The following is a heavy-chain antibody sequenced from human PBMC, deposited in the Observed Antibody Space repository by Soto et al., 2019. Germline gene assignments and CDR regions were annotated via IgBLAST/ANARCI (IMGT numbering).Heavy chain of an antibody. CDR2: IIPIFGTA. V-gene: IGHV1-69*01. J-gene: IGHJ1*01. CDR1: GGTFSSYA. D-gene: IGHD3-22*01. CDR3: ARVGRVEYCYDSSGYPAEYFQH. Sequence: QVQLVQSGAEVKKPGSSVKVSCKASGGTFSSYAISWVRQAPGQGLEWMGGIIPIFGTANYAQKFQGRVTITADESTSTAYMELSSLRSEDTAVYYCARVGRVEYCYDSSGYPAEYFQHWGQGTLVTVSS.